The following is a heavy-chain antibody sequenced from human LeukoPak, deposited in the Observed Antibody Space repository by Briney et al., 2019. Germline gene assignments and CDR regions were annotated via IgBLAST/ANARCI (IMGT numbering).Heavy chain of an antibody. CDR1: GFTFSSYW. V-gene: IGHV3-74*01. D-gene: IGHD5-18*01. J-gene: IGHJ4*02. CDR2: INGDGSTT. CDR3: GSDTVLGY. Sequence: GGSLRLSCAASGFTFSSYWMHWGRQAPGKGLVWVSRINGDGSTTFYADSVKGRFTISRDNAKNTAYLQMNSLRVEDTAVYYCGSDTVLGYWGQGTLVTASS.